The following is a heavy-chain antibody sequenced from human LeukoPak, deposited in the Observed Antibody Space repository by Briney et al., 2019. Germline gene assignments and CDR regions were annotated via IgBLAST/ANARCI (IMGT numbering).Heavy chain of an antibody. D-gene: IGHD1-26*01. V-gene: IGHV3-7*03. CDR2: IKQDGSVK. CDR1: GFTFSNFW. Sequence: PGGSLRLSCAASGFTFSNFWMNWVRQAPGKGLEWVANIKQDGSVKHYVDSVKGRFTISRDNTKNSLYLQMNSLRAEDTAVYACVKDHRDSGNYYYYYGMDVWGQGTTVAVSS. CDR3: VKDHRDSGNYYYYYGMDV. J-gene: IGHJ6*02.